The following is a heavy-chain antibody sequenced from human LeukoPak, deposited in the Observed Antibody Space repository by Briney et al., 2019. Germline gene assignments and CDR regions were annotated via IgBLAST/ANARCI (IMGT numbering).Heavy chain of an antibody. CDR2: VSGSGAST. V-gene: IGHV3-23*01. Sequence: QPGGSLRLSCAASGFTFSSSAMGWVRQAPGKGLEWVSGVSGSGASTYYADSVKGRFTISRDNSKNTLYLQMNSLRVEDTAVYYCAKAPRTTPVGSAFDIWGQGTMVTVSS. J-gene: IGHJ3*02. CDR3: AKAPRTTPVGSAFDI. D-gene: IGHD4-17*01. CDR1: GFTFSSSA.